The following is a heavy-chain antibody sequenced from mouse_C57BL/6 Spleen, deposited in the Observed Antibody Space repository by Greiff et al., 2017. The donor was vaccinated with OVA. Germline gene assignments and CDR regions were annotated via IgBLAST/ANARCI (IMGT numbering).Heavy chain of an antibody. CDR2: IDPETGGT. CDR3: TRSLNYGNGNY. J-gene: IGHJ2*01. D-gene: IGHD1-1*01. V-gene: IGHV1-15*01. CDR1: GYTFTDYE. Sequence: QVQLQQSGAELVRPGASVTLSCKASGYTFTDYEMHWVKQTPVHGLEWIGAIDPETGGTAYNQKFKGKAILTADKSSSTAYMELRSLTSEDSAVYYCTRSLNYGNGNYWGQGTTLTVSS.